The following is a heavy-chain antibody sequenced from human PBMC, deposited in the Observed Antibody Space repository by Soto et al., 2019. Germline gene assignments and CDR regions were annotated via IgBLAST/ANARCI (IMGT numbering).Heavy chain of an antibody. Sequence: PSETLSLTCAVSGGSISRSYSYYRSWVRQPPGKGLEWIGYIYHSGSTYDNPSLKSRVTMSLDTSKNQFSPTLNSVTAADTAVYYCARGHSSGWTGWFDPWGQGTLVTVSS. CDR1: GGSISRSYSYY. CDR2: IYHSGST. V-gene: IGHV4-31*11. J-gene: IGHJ5*02. D-gene: IGHD6-19*01. CDR3: ARGHSSGWTGWFDP.